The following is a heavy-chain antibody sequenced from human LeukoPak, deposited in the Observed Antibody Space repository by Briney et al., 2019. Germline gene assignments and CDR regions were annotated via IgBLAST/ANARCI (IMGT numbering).Heavy chain of an antibody. J-gene: IGHJ4*02. CDR3: ARRRGVTATLNYFDY. V-gene: IGHV5-51*01. D-gene: IGHD2-21*02. CDR1: GYSFTKYW. CDR2: IYPGDPDT. Sequence: NPGGSLKISCKGSGYSFTKYWIGWVRQMPGKGLEWMGIIYPGDPDTTYSPSFQGQVTISADKSISTAYLQWSSLRASDTAIYYCARRRGVTATLNYFDYWGQGTLVTVSS.